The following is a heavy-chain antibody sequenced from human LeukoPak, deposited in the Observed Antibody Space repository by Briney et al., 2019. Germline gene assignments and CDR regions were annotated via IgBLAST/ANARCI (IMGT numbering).Heavy chain of an antibody. CDR3: ARTFPMQWLPSGWFDP. Sequence: GASVKVSCKASGYTFTCYYMHWVRQAPGQGLEWMGWINPNSGGTNYAQKFQGRVTMTRDTSISTAYMELSRLRSDDTAVYYCARTFPMQWLPSGWFDPWGQGTLVTVSS. V-gene: IGHV1-2*02. CDR2: INPNSGGT. J-gene: IGHJ5*02. D-gene: IGHD6-19*01. CDR1: GYTFTCYY.